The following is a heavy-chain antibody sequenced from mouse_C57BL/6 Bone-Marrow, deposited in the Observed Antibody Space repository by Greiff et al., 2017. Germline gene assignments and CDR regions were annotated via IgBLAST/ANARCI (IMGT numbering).Heavy chain of an antibody. Sequence: VHLVESGAELARPGASVKLSCKASGYTFTSYGISWVKQRTGQGLEWIGEIYPRSGNTYYNEKFKGKATLTADKSSSTAYMELRSLTSEDSAVYFCARGGQLRPYYFDYWGQGTTLTVSS. CDR3: ARGGQLRPYYFDY. V-gene: IGHV1-81*01. CDR2: IYPRSGNT. D-gene: IGHD3-2*02. CDR1: GYTFTSYG. J-gene: IGHJ2*01.